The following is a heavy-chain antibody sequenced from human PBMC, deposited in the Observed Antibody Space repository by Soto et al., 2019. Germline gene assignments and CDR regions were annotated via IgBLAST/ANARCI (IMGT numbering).Heavy chain of an antibody. V-gene: IGHV3-30-3*01. Sequence: GGSLRLSCAASGFTFSSYAMHWVRQAPGKGLEWVAVISYDGSNKYYADSVKGRFTISRDNSKNTLYLQMNSLRAEDTAVYYCARDQVQLEYYGTLDYWGPGTLVTVSS. CDR2: ISYDGSNK. CDR1: GFTFSSYA. J-gene: IGHJ4*02. CDR3: ARDQVQLEYYGTLDY. D-gene: IGHD3-10*01.